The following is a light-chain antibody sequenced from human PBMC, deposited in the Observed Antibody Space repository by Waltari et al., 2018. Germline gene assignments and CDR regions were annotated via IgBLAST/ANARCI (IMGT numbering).Light chain of an antibody. J-gene: IGKJ2*01. CDR1: QTISIY. V-gene: IGKV1-5*03. CDR2: KAS. CDR3: QQYHSYSPYT. Sequence: DIQMTQSPSILSASVGDRVTIHCRASQTISIYLAWYQQKPGKAPNLLIYKASTLESGVPSRFSGSGSGTEFTLTISSLQPDDFATYYCQQYHSYSPYTFGQGTTLDIK.